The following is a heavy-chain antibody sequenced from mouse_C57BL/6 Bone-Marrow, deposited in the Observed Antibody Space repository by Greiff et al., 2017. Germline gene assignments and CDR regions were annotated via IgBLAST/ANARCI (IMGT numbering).Heavy chain of an antibody. CDR1: GFSLTSYG. J-gene: IGHJ4*01. V-gene: IGHV2-6-1*01. D-gene: IGHD2-5*01. CDR2: IWSDGST. CDR3: ARHVPADYSNYYYAIDY. Sequence: QVQLQQSGPGLVAPSQSLSITCTVSGFSLTSYGVHWVRQPPGKGLEWLVVIWSDGSTTYNSALQSRLSISKENSKSQGFLKMNSLQTEDTAMYYCARHVPADYSNYYYAIDYWGQGTSVTVSS.